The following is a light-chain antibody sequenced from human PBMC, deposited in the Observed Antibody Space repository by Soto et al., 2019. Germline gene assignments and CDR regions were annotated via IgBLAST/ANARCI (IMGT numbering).Light chain of an antibody. CDR1: QSISSW. J-gene: IGKJ2*01. Sequence: DIKMTQSPSTLSASVGDRVTITCRASQSISSWLAWYQQKPGKAPKLLIYRASSLGSGVPSRFSGSGSGTEFTLTISSLQPDDFATYYCQQYDSSVYTFGQGTKLEIK. V-gene: IGKV1-5*03. CDR3: QQYDSSVYT. CDR2: RAS.